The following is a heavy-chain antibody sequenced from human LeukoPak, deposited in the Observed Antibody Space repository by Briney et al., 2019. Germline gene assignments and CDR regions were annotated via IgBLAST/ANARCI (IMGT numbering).Heavy chain of an antibody. V-gene: IGHV3-23*01. CDR3: AKSQQQLKPDYDY. CDR1: GFAFGSEA. D-gene: IGHD6-13*01. CDR2: ISGSGGST. Sequence: GGSLRLSCAVSGFAFGSEAMSWVRQSPARGLEWVSAISGSGGSTYYADSVKGRFTIYRDNSKNTLNLQMNSLRVEDTAVYYCAKSQQQLKPDYDYWGQGTLVTVSS. J-gene: IGHJ4*02.